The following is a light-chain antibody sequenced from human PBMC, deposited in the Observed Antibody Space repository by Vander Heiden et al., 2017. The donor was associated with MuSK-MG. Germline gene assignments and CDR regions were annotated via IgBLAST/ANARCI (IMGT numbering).Light chain of an antibody. CDR3: QQYHSSRT. CDR1: QTISNW. V-gene: IGKV1-5*03. CDR2: KTS. Sequence: DIQMTQSPSTLSASVGDTVTITCRASQTISNWLAWYQQKPGRAPNLLIYKTSSLEIGVPLRFSGSGSETEFTLTISGLQPDDFATYYCQQYHSSRTFGPGTNVEIK. J-gene: IGKJ1*01.